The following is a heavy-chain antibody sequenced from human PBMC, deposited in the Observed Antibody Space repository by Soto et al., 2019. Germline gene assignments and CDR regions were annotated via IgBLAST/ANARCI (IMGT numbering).Heavy chain of an antibody. J-gene: IGHJ5*02. CDR1: GYTLTELS. D-gene: IGHD6-6*01. CDR3: ARDLPRGSSSGNWFDP. CDR2: FDPEDGET. V-gene: IGHV1-24*01. Sequence: ASVKVSCKVSGYTLTELSMHWVRQAPGKGLEWMGGFDPEDGETIYAQKFQGRVTMTTDTSTSTAYMELRSLRSDDTAVYYCARDLPRGSSSGNWFDPWGQGTLVTVSS.